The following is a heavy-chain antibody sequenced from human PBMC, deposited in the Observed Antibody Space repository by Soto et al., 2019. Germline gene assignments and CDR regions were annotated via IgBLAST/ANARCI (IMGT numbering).Heavy chain of an antibody. Sequence: SETLSLTCTVSGVSISSYYWSWIRQPPGKGLEWIGYIYYSGSTNYNPSLKSRVTISVDTSKNQFSLKLSSVTAADTAVYYCARGGMATNVYYFDYWGQGTLVTV. CDR3: ARGGMATNVYYFDY. CDR2: IYYSGST. V-gene: IGHV4-59*01. CDR1: GVSISSYY. D-gene: IGHD5-12*01. J-gene: IGHJ4*02.